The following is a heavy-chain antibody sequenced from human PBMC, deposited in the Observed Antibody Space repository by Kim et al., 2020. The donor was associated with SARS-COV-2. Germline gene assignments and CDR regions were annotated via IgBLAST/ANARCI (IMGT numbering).Heavy chain of an antibody. D-gene: IGHD3-22*01. J-gene: IGHJ4*02. CDR2: IYHGGST. CDR3: ARAGTIDSSGYYWYFDY. Sequence: SETLSLTCTVSGYSISSGYYWGWLRPPPGKGLEWIGSIYHGGSTYYNQSLKSRVTISVDTSKNQFSLELSSLSAADTAVYYCARAGTIDSSGYYWYFDYWGQGALVTVSS. CDR1: GYSISSGYY. V-gene: IGHV4-38-2*02.